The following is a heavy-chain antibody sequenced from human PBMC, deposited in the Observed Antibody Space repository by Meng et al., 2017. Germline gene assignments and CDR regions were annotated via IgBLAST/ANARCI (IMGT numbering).Heavy chain of an antibody. D-gene: IGHD5-18*01. CDR1: GGSISSSSYY. CDR3: ARDATAMVHYFDY. CDR2: IYYSGST. V-gene: IGHV4-39*07. J-gene: IGHJ4*01. Sequence: SETLSLTCTVSGGSISSSSYYWGWIRQPPGKGLEWIGSIYYSGSTYYNPSLKSRVTISVDTSKNQFSLKLSSVTAADTAVYYCARDATAMVHYFDYWGHGTQVTVSS.